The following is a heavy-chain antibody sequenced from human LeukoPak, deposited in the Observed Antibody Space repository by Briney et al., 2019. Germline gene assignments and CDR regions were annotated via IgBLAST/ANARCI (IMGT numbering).Heavy chain of an antibody. D-gene: IGHD6-19*01. CDR2: ISSSSSYI. CDR1: GFTFSSYS. Sequence: GGSLRLSCAASGFTFSSYSMNWVRQAPGKGLEWVSSISSSSSYIYYADSVKGRFTISRDNAKNSLCLQMNSLRAEDTAVYYCARDYWALGIAVAGGSDYWGQGTLVTVSS. V-gene: IGHV3-21*01. CDR3: ARDYWALGIAVAGGSDY. J-gene: IGHJ4*02.